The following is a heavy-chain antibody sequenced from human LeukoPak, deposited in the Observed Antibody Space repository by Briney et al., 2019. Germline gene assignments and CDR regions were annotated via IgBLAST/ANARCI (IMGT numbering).Heavy chain of an antibody. CDR2: INTDGTST. V-gene: IGHV3-74*01. CDR3: ARDIGYCSGGSCYRFDY. J-gene: IGHJ4*02. CDR1: GFTFSACW. Sequence: PGGSLRLSCAASGFTFSACWMHWVRQAPGKGLVWVSRINTDGTSTSYADSVKGRFTISRDNAKNTLYLQVNSLRAEDMAVYYCARDIGYCSGGSCYRFDYWGQGTLVTVSS. D-gene: IGHD2-15*01.